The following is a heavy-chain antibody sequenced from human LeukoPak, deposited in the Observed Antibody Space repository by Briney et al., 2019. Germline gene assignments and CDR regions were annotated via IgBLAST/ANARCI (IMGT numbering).Heavy chain of an antibody. CDR1: GFIFASYG. CDR2: ISAGSSNT. CDR3: ARSAVQANTPFYFDF. Sequence: GGSLRLSCSASGFIFASYGMNWVRQAPGSGLQWVAYISAGSSNTFYADSVKGRFTISRDDADNFLHLQMNSLSAEDTAVYYCARSAVQANTPFYFDFWGQGALITVSS. D-gene: IGHD1-26*01. V-gene: IGHV3-48*01. J-gene: IGHJ4*02.